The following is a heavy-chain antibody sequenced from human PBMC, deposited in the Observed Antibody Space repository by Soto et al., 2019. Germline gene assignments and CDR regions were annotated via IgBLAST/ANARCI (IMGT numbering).Heavy chain of an antibody. Sequence: ETLSLTCAVYGGSFGGYYWSWIRQPPGKGLEWIGEINHSGSTNYNPSIKSRVTISVDTSKNQLSLKLSSVTAADTAVYYCARGVRYCISTSCFLFRGYTPHFDYWGQGTLVTVSS. CDR3: ARGVRYCISTSCFLFRGYTPHFDY. CDR2: INHSGST. CDR1: GGSFGGYY. V-gene: IGHV4-34*01. J-gene: IGHJ4*02. D-gene: IGHD2-2*01.